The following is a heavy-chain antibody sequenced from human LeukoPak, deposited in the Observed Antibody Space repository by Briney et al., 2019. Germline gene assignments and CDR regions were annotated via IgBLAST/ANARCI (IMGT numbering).Heavy chain of an antibody. D-gene: IGHD3-22*01. CDR2: INPSRGST. J-gene: IGHJ6*03. CDR3: ATNYYDSSGYYSSYYYYMDV. Sequence: GASVKVSCKASGYTFTSYDMHWVRQAPAPGLEWMGIINPSRGSTSYEQQFQGRVTMTRNTTISTAYMQLSSLRPEDTAVYYCATNYYDSSGYYSSYYYYMDVWGKGTPVTISS. V-gene: IGHV1-46*01. CDR1: GYTFTSYD.